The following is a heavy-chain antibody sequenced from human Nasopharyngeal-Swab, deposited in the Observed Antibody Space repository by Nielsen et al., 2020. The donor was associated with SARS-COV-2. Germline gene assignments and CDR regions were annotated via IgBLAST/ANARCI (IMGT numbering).Heavy chain of an antibody. CDR2: IYSGGST. Sequence: GESLKISCAASGFNVSSNYMSWVRQAPGKGLEWVSIIYSGGSTYYADSVKGRSTISRDNSKNTLYLQMNSLRAEDTAVYYCAKDRGVYDSSGYIRYWGQGTLVTVSS. CDR1: GFNVSSNY. D-gene: IGHD3-22*01. V-gene: IGHV3-53*01. J-gene: IGHJ4*02. CDR3: AKDRGVYDSSGYIRY.